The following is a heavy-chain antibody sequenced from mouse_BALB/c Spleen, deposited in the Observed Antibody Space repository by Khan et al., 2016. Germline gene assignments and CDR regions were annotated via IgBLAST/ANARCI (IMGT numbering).Heavy chain of an antibody. CDR1: GFTFSDAW. Sequence: EVQLQESGGGLVQPGGSMKLSCVASGFTFSDAWVDWVRQSPEKGLEWVAEIRSKANNHAAYYAESVKGRFTISRDDSKSSVYLQMNNLRAEDTGIYHCTWPRVTHFDYWGQGTTLTVSS. V-gene: IGHV6-6*01. CDR3: TWPRVTHFDY. CDR2: IRSKANNHAA. D-gene: IGHD2-1*01. J-gene: IGHJ2*01.